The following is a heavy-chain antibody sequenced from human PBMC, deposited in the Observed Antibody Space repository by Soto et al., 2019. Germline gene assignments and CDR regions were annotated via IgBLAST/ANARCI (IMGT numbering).Heavy chain of an antibody. CDR1: GFSLSTSGMC. J-gene: IGHJ6*02. D-gene: IGHD3-10*01. CDR2: IDWDDDK. CDR3: ARIITMVRGVISDYYYYGTEV. Sequence: SGPTLVNPTQTLTLTCTFSGFSLSTSGMCVSWIRQPPGKSLEWLALIDWDDDKYYSTSLKTRLTISKDTSKNQVVLTMTNMDHVDTATYYCARIITMVRGVISDYYYYGTEVWGQGTTVIVSS. V-gene: IGHV2-70*01.